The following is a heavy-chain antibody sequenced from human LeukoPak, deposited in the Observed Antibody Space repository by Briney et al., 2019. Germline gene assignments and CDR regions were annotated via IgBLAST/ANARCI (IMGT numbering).Heavy chain of an antibody. CDR3: ARSSRDSSGYNHRNWLDP. Sequence: PGRSLRLSCAASGFTFDDYAMHWVRLAPGKGLEWVSGISWNSGSIGYADSVKGRFSISRDNAQNSLYLQMNSLRAEDTALYYCARSSRDSSGYNHRNWLDPWGQGTLVTVSS. V-gene: IGHV3-9*01. J-gene: IGHJ5*02. CDR1: GFTFDDYA. D-gene: IGHD3-22*01. CDR2: ISWNSGSI.